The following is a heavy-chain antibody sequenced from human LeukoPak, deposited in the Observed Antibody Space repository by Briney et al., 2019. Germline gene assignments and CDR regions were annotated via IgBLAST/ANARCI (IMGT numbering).Heavy chain of an antibody. Sequence: QTGGSLRLSCAASGFTFSGSWMHWVRQAPGKGLVWVSRINEDGSITNYADSVKGRFTISRDNAKNTLYLQMNSLRAEDTAVYYCARAQGYSSSISCLYYFDYWGQGILVTVSS. J-gene: IGHJ4*02. CDR1: GFTFSGSW. CDR3: ARAQGYSSSISCLYYFDY. CDR2: INEDGSIT. V-gene: IGHV3-74*01. D-gene: IGHD2-2*01.